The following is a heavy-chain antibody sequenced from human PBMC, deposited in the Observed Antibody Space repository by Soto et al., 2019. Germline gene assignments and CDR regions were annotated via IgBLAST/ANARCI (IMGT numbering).Heavy chain of an antibody. CDR1: GGSISSYY. CDR2: IYYSGST. CDR3: GREIWHSSGSNWFDP. V-gene: IGHV4-59*01. J-gene: IGHJ5*02. Sequence: SETLSLTCTVSGGSISSYYWSWIRQPPGKGLEWIGYIYYSGSTNYNPSLKSRVTISVDTSKNQFSLKLSSVTAADTAVYYCGREIWHSSGSNWFDPWGQGTLVTVSS. D-gene: IGHD6-19*01.